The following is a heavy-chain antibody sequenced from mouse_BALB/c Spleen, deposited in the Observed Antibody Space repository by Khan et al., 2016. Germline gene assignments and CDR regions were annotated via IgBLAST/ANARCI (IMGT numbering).Heavy chain of an antibody. J-gene: IGHJ2*01. V-gene: IGHV10S3*01. CDR2: IRTKSNKYAT. CDR3: VSWDY. CDR1: GFTFNTNA. Sequence: EVQLVETGGGLVQPKGSLKLSCAASGFTFNTNAMNWVRQAPGKGLEWVARIRTKSNKYATYYADSVKDRYTISRDDSQSMIYLQMNNLKTEDTAMYYCVSWDYWGQVTTLTVSS.